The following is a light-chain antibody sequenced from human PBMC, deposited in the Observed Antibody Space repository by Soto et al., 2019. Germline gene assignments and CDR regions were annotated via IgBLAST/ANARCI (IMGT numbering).Light chain of an antibody. V-gene: IGKV1-39*01. CDR2: GAS. CDR3: QQSYSAPRT. CDR1: QSIGTY. Sequence: TQSPSSLPASVGDRISITCRASQSIGTYLSWYQQKPGKAPKLLIYGASNLQSGVPSRFSGSGSETGFTLTISSLQPEDFATYYCQQSYSAPRTFGQGTK. J-gene: IGKJ2*01.